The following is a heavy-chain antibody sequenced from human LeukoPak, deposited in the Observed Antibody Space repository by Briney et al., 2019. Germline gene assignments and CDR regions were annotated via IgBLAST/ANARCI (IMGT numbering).Heavy chain of an antibody. J-gene: IGHJ4*02. D-gene: IGHD6-13*01. CDR1: GFTFSSYG. V-gene: IGHV3-30*02. CDR3: AKDDPEYSSRPLDY. Sequence: PGGSLRLSCAASGFTFSSYGMHWVRQAPGKGLEWVAFIRYDGSNKYYADSVKGRFTISRDNSKNTLYLQMNSLRAEDTAVYYCAKDDPEYSSRPLDYWGQGTLVTVSS. CDR2: IRYDGSNK.